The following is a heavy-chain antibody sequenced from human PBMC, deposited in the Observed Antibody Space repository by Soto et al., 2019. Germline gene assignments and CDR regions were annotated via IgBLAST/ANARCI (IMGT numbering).Heavy chain of an antibody. D-gene: IGHD3-9*01. CDR2: INHSGST. CDR3: ARGLGSDYDILTGYYSD. Sequence: PSETLSLTCAVYGGSFSGYYWSWIRQPPGKGLEWIGEINHSGSTNYNPSLKSRVTISVDTSKNQFSLKLSSVTAADTAVYYCARGLGSDYDILTGYYSDWGQGTLVTVSS. V-gene: IGHV4-34*01. CDR1: GGSFSGYY. J-gene: IGHJ4*02.